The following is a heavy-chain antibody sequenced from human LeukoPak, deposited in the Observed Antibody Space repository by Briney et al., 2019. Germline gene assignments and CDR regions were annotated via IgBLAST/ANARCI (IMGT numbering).Heavy chain of an antibody. CDR1: GGSISSSPYY. J-gene: IGHJ4*02. CDR2: IFYNGNT. CDR3: ARVDIAVVPSSTFDY. Sequence: SETLSLTCTVSGGSISSSPYYWGWIRQPPGKGLEWIGSIFYNGNTYYNPSLKSRVTMSVDTSKNQFSLKLSSVSAADTAVYYCARVDIAVVPSSTFDYWGQGTLVTVSS. V-gene: IGHV4-39*01. D-gene: IGHD2-2*01.